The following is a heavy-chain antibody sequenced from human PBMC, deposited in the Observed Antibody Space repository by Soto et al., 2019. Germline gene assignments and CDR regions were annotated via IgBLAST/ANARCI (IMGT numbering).Heavy chain of an antibody. D-gene: IGHD6-6*01. V-gene: IGHV1-69*02. Sequence: QVQLVQSGAEVKKPGSSVKVSCKASGGTFSSYTISWVRQAPGHGLEWMGRIIPILGIANYAQKFQGRVTITADKSTSTAYMELSSLRSEDTAVYYCARLYSSSSPSDADFDYWGQGTLVTVSS. CDR1: GGTFSSYT. J-gene: IGHJ4*02. CDR3: ARLYSSSSPSDADFDY. CDR2: IIPILGIA.